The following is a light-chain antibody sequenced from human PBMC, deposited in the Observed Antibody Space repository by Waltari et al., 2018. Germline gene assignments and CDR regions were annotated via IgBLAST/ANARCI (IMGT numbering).Light chain of an antibody. CDR3: ATFDDTLRGYV. CDR1: ASNIGSHA. Sequence: QSVLTQSPSASGTPVQGVTISCSGGASNIGSHAVHWYQHLTGTAPRLLIYSNDKRPSDVPDRFSGSTSGTSASLAISGLQSEDEGLYYCATFDDTLRGYVFGTGTKVTVL. CDR2: SND. J-gene: IGLJ1*01. V-gene: IGLV1-44*01.